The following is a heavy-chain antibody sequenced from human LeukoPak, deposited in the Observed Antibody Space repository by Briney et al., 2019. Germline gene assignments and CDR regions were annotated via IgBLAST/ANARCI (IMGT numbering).Heavy chain of an antibody. CDR1: GGSISTYY. V-gene: IGHV4-59*08. Sequence: SETLSLTCTVSGGSISTYYWNWIRQPPGKGLEWIGYISYSGSTNYNPSLKGRVTISVDTSKNQFSLKLSSVTAADTAVYYCARGLGLTAVTEYYFDYWGQGTLVTVSS. CDR3: ARGLGLTAVTEYYFDY. J-gene: IGHJ4*02. D-gene: IGHD4-17*01. CDR2: ISYSGST.